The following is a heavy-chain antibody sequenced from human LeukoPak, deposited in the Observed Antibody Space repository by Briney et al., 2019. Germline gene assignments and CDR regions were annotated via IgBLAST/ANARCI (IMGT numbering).Heavy chain of an antibody. V-gene: IGHV1-3*01. D-gene: IGHD2-21*01. Sequence: GASVTVSLRASGYIFTKYVVHWVRQPRAQRREWMGCIKAGNGDTKYSQNFQDRLTITRDTSASTVYMELSSLTSEDTALYYCARDDCGDTCYPGGYWGQGTLVTVSS. J-gene: IGHJ4*02. CDR1: GYIFTKYV. CDR3: ARDDCGDTCYPGGY. CDR2: IKAGNGDT.